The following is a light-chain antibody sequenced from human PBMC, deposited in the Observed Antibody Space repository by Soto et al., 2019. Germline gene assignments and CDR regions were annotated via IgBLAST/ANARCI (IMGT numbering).Light chain of an antibody. CDR1: QSIVNY. CDR3: QQSFSTPPY. J-gene: IGKJ2*01. V-gene: IGKV1-39*01. Sequence: IQMTQSPSSLSTSVGDRVTITCRSNQSIVNYLNWYQHKPGRAPKLLISGASTLQNAVPSRFSGSGSGTDFVLTINTLQADDFATYYCQQSFSTPPYFGQGTKLEIK. CDR2: GAS.